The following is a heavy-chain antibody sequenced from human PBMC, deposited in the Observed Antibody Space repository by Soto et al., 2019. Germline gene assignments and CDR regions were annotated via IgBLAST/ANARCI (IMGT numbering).Heavy chain of an antibody. J-gene: IGHJ3*02. CDR3: ARLTTGAHDAFDI. D-gene: IGHD4-17*01. Sequence: PSETLSLTCDVSSGSIYSSYYWSWIRQPPGKGLEWIGYIYYSGSTNYNPSLKSRVTISVDTSKNQFSLKLSSVTAADTAVYYCARLTTGAHDAFDIWGQGTMVPVSS. CDR1: SGSIYSSYY. V-gene: IGHV4-59*08. CDR2: IYYSGST.